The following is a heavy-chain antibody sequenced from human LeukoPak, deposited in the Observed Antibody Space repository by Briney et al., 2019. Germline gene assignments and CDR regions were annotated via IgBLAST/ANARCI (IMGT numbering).Heavy chain of an antibody. V-gene: IGHV3-7*01. CDR1: GFTFSGYG. CDR2: IKQDGSEK. CDR3: ARDPLTLYDYYMDV. J-gene: IGHJ6*03. Sequence: GGSLRLSCAASGFTFSGYGMHWVRQAPGKGLEWVAKIKQDGSEKYCGDSVKGRFTISRDNAKNSLYLEVNSLRAEDTAVYYCARDPLTLYDYYMDVWGKGTTVTVSS. D-gene: IGHD3-9*01.